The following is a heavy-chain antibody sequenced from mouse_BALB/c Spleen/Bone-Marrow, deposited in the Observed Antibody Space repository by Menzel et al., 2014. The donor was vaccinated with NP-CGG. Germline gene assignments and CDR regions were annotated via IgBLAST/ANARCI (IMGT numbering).Heavy chain of an antibody. CDR1: GFNIKDTY. J-gene: IGHJ4*01. Sequence: VQLQQSGAEPVKPGASVKLSCTASGFNIKDTYMHWVKQRPEQGLEWIGRIDPANGYTKFDPKFQGKATITADTSSNTAYLQLSSLTSEDTVVYYCARGTTVVSYYAMDYWGQGTSVTVSS. V-gene: IGHV14-3*02. D-gene: IGHD1-1*01. CDR2: IDPANGYT. CDR3: ARGTTVVSYYAMDY.